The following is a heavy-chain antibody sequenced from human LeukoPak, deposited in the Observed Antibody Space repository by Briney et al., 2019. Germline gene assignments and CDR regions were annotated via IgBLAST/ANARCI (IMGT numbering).Heavy chain of an antibody. CDR3: ARGGYDFWYYYHYMDV. V-gene: IGHV4-34*01. CDR2: INHSGST. D-gene: IGHD5-12*01. CDR1: GGSFSGYY. J-gene: IGHJ6*03. Sequence: SETLSLTCAVYGGSFSGYYWSWIRQPPGKGLEWIGEINHSGSTNYNPSLKSRVTISVDTSKNQFSLKLSSVTAADTAVYYCARGGYDFWYYYHYMDVWGKGTTVTVSS.